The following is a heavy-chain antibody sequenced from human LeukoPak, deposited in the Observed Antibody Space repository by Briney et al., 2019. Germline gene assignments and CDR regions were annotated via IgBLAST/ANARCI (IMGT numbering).Heavy chain of an antibody. J-gene: IGHJ6*02. Sequence: SETLSLTCTVSGGSISSYYWSWIRQPPGKGLEWIGYIYYSGSTNYNPSLKSRVTISVDTSKNQFSLKLSSVTAADTAVYYCARDRRIAAAGTYYYYGMDVWGQGPTVTVSS. CDR1: GGSISSYY. CDR2: IYYSGST. CDR3: ARDRRIAAAGTYYYYGMDV. V-gene: IGHV4-59*01. D-gene: IGHD6-13*01.